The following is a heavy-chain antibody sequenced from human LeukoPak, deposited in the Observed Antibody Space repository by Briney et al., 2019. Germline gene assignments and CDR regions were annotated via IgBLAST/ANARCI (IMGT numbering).Heavy chain of an antibody. CDR2: IYHSGST. CDR3: ARDQYYDILTGGNWFDP. Sequence: PSETLSLTCAVSGGSISGSNWWSWVRQPPGKGLEWIGEIYHSGSTNYNPSLKSRVTISVDKSKNQFSLKLSSVTAADTAVYYCARDQYYDILTGGNWFDPWGQGTLVTVSS. V-gene: IGHV4-4*02. CDR1: GGSISGSNW. J-gene: IGHJ5*02. D-gene: IGHD3-9*01.